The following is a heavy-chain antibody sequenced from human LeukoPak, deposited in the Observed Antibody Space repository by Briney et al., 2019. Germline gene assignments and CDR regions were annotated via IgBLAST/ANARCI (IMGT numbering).Heavy chain of an antibody. V-gene: IGHV3-74*01. CDR3: ARDHYYGSGSPSFDY. CDR2: INGDGTTT. Sequence: PGGSLRLSCEAYGLTFSRYWMHWVRQAPGKGLMWVSCINGDGTTTSYADSVKGRFTISRDNAKNTLYLEMNSLRVEDTAVYYCARDHYYGSGSPSFDYWGQGTLVTVSS. CDR1: GLTFSRYW. D-gene: IGHD3-10*01. J-gene: IGHJ4*02.